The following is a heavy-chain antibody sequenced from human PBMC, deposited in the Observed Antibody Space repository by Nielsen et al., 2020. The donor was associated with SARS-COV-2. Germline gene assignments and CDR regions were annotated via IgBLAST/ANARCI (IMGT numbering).Heavy chain of an antibody. CDR1: GFIFSNYR. D-gene: IGHD3-22*01. V-gene: IGHV3-74*03. CDR2: INPDESKT. CDR3: VRVRDDGYYYDTGPFDY. J-gene: IGHJ4*02. Sequence: GESLKISCAASGFIFSNYRMHWVRQAPGKGLVWVSHINPDESKTTYADSVKGRFTISRDNAENTLYLQMNSLRADDTAVYYCVRVRDDGYYYDTGPFDYWGQGTLVTVSS.